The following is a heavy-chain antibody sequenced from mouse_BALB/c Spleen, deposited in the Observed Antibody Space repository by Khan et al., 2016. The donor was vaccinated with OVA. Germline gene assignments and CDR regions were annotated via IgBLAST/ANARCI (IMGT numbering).Heavy chain of an antibody. D-gene: IGHD1-2*01. CDR2: LYPGSGNT. V-gene: IGHV1-77*01. CDR1: GYTFTDYY. J-gene: IGHJ3*01. Sequence: QVQLKQSGAELARPGASVKLSCKASGYTFTDYYINWVKQRTGQGLEWIGELYPGSGNTYYNEKFKGKATLTADKSSSTTYVQLSSLTSEDSAVFFCASRNDFGYTFAYWGQGTLGTVAA. CDR3: ASRNDFGYTFAY.